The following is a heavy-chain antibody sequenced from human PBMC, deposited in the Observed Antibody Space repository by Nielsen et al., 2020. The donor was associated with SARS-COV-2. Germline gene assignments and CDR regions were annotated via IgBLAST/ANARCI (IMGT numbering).Heavy chain of an antibody. Sequence: ASVKVSCKASGCTFTNYGISWVRQAPGQGLEWLGWISGHNGDTYYAQKVQDRLTLTADSSTSTAFLELTSLTSDDTAVYYCARYSTGWFSGLYWFDPWGQGTLVTVST. V-gene: IGHV1-18*04. CDR2: ISGHNGDT. CDR1: GCTFTNYG. J-gene: IGHJ5*02. CDR3: ARYSTGWFSGLYWFDP. D-gene: IGHD2-2*01.